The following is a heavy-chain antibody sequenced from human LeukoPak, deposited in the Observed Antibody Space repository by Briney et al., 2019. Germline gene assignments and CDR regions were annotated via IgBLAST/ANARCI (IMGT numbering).Heavy chain of an antibody. D-gene: IGHD3-22*01. CDR1: GFTFTSYY. CDR3: ARDGGYYYVNNWFDP. V-gene: IGHV1-46*01. CDR2: INPSGGST. J-gene: IGHJ5*02. Sequence: ASVKVSCKASGFTFTSYYMHWVRQAPGQGLEWMGIINPSGGSTSYAQKFQGRVTMTRDTSTSTVYMELSSLRSEDTAVYYCARDGGYYYVNNWFDPWGQGTLVTVSS.